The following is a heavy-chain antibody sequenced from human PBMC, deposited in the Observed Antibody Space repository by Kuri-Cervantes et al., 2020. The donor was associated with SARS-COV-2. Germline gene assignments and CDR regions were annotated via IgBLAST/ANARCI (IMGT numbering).Heavy chain of an antibody. J-gene: IGHJ5*02. D-gene: IGHD4-23*01. V-gene: IGHV3-21*04. CDR2: ISSSSSYI. CDR1: GFTFSSYS. Sequence: GGSLRLSCAASGFTFSSYSMNWVRQAPGKGLEWVSSISSSSSYIYYADSVKGRLTISRDNAKNSLYLQMNSLRAEDTAVYYCAKSYYGGTTGWFDPWGQGTLVTVSS. CDR3: AKSYYGGTTGWFDP.